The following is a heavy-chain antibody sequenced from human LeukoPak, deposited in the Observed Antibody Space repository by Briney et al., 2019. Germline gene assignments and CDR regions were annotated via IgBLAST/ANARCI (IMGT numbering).Heavy chain of an antibody. V-gene: IGHV3-30*03. CDR1: GFTFSSYS. J-gene: IGHJ3*02. CDR3: ARDLTTVTTGDAFDI. D-gene: IGHD4-17*01. Sequence: GGSLRLSCAASGFTFSSYSMNWVRQAPGKGLEWVAVISYDGSNKYYADSVKGRFTISRDNSKNTLYLQMNSLRAEDTAVYYCARDLTTVTTGDAFDIWGQGTMVTVSS. CDR2: ISYDGSNK.